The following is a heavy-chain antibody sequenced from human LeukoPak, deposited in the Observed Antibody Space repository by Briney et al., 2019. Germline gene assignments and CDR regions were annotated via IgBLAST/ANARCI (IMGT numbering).Heavy chain of an antibody. CDR3: ARVGRAAAGRKHYYYYGMDV. J-gene: IGHJ6*02. Sequence: PSETLSLTCTVSGGSISSYYWSWIRQPAGKGLEWIGRIYTRGSTNYNPSLKSRVTMSEDTSKNQFSLKLSSVIAADTAVYYCARVGRAAAGRKHYYYYGMDVWGQGTTVTVSS. CDR1: GGSISSYY. V-gene: IGHV4-4*07. CDR2: IYTRGST. D-gene: IGHD6-13*01.